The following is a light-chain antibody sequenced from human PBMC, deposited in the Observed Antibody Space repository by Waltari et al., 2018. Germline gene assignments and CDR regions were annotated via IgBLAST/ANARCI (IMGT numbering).Light chain of an antibody. CDR3: QQGT. V-gene: IGKV3-11*01. J-gene: IGKJ3*01. Sequence: EIVLTQSPATLSLSPGERATLSCRASQSVMTYLAWYQRRPGQSPMLLIYEASSRAPGIPARFSGGGSGTDFTLTISSLEPEDSAVYYCQQGTFGPGTKVDI. CDR2: EAS. CDR1: QSVMTY.